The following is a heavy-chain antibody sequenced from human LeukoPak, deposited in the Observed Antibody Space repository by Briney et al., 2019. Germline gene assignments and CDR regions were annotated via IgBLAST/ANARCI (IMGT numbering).Heavy chain of an antibody. CDR1: GFTFSNYE. D-gene: IGHD2-15*01. CDR2: ISSSGSTI. J-gene: IGHJ5*02. CDR3: ARDRIMVVGPYNWFDP. V-gene: IGHV3-48*03. Sequence: GGSLGLSCAASGFTFSNYEMIWLRQAPGKGLEWISYISSSGSTIYYADSVKGRFTISRDNAENSLHLHMSSLRAEDTAVYYCARDRIMVVGPYNWFDPWGQGALVPDSS.